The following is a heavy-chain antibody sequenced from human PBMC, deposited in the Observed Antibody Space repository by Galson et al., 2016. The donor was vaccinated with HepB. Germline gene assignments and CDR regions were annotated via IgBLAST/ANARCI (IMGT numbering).Heavy chain of an antibody. CDR1: GFSISTYT. J-gene: IGHJ3*02. D-gene: IGHD3-3*01. CDR3: ARDRSRFSSGYYTGARDVFAI. CDR2: ISSSSAYV. Sequence: SLRLSCAASGFSISTYTMNWVRQAPGKGLEWISYISSSSAYVDYADSVKGRFTISRENAKSSLYLQMNSLRAEDTAVYYCARDRSRFSSGYYTGARDVFAIWGQGTVVTVSS. V-gene: IGHV3-21*01.